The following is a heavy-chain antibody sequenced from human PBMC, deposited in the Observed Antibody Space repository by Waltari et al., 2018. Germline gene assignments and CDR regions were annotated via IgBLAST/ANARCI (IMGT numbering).Heavy chain of an antibody. V-gene: IGHV3-74*01. Sequence: EVQLVESGGGFFQPGGSLRLSCEGSGSAFSNYWLHWVRQAPGRGLEWVSRISGDGTSISNADSVGGRFSISRDNYKNTVYLQIHSLRAEDTAVFYCARLMLSHPENGMDVWGQGTSVTVS. CDR3: ARLMLSHPENGMDV. D-gene: IGHD3-10*02. CDR2: ISGDGTSI. J-gene: IGHJ6*02. CDR1: GSAFSNYW.